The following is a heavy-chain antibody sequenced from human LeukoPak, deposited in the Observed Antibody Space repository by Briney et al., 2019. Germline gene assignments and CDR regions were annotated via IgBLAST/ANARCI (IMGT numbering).Heavy chain of an antibody. D-gene: IGHD3-22*01. V-gene: IGHV1-69*13. Sequence: SVKVSCKASGYTFTSYGISWVRQAPGQGLEWMGGIIPIFGTANYAQKFQGRVTITADESTSTAYMELSSLRSEDTAVYYCASPITMIVDPADAFDIWGQGTMVTVSS. CDR3: ASPITMIVDPADAFDI. CDR2: IIPIFGTA. J-gene: IGHJ3*02. CDR1: GYTFTSYG.